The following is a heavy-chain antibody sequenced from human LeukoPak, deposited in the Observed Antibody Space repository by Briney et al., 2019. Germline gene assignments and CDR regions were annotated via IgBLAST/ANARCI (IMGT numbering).Heavy chain of an antibody. D-gene: IGHD2-21*02. J-gene: IGHJ4*02. Sequence: GGSLRLSCAASGFLFGSYGMHWVRQAPGKGLEWVAFIQYDGSNQYYADSVKGRFTISRDNAKNSLYLQMNSLRAEDTAVYYCARDKVNIVVVTARSFDYWGQGTLVTVSS. V-gene: IGHV3-30*02. CDR1: GFLFGSYG. CDR2: IQYDGSNQ. CDR3: ARDKVNIVVVTARSFDY.